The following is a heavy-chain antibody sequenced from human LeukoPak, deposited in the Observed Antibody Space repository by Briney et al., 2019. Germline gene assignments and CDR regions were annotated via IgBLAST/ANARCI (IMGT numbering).Heavy chain of an antibody. J-gene: IGHJ4*02. CDR3: ARAEDYFDY. V-gene: IGHV4-59*01. CDR2: IYYSGST. Sequence: SETLSLTCTVSGGSISSYYWSWIRQPPGKGLEWIGYIYYSGSTNYNPSLKSRVTISVDTSKNQFSLKLSSVTAADTAVYYCARAEDYFDYWGQGTLVTVSS. CDR1: GGSISSYY.